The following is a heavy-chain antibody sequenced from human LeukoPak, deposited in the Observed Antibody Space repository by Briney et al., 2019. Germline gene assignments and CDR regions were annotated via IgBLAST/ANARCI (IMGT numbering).Heavy chain of an antibody. Sequence: GGSLRLSCAASGFTVSSNYMSWVRQAPGKGLEWVSVIYSGGGTYYADSVKGRFTISRDNSKNTLYLQMNSLRAEDTAVYYCARSTVTARSVFDYWGQGTLVTVSS. CDR3: ARSTVTARSVFDY. CDR2: IYSGGGT. J-gene: IGHJ4*02. D-gene: IGHD4-11*01. V-gene: IGHV3-53*01. CDR1: GFTVSSNY.